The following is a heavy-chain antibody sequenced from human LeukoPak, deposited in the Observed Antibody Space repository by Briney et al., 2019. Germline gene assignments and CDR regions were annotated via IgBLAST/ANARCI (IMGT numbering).Heavy chain of an antibody. Sequence: ASVKVSCKASGYPFIGYYIHWVRQAPGQGLEWTGRINPESGGPNYAQKFQGRVTMTRDTSISTVYMELTRLTSDDTAVYYCARDPTWAKSAYGRHDYWGQGTPVTVSS. CDR1: GYPFIGYY. CDR3: ARDPTWAKSAYGRHDY. CDR2: INPESGGP. D-gene: IGHD5-12*01. V-gene: IGHV1-2*02. J-gene: IGHJ4*02.